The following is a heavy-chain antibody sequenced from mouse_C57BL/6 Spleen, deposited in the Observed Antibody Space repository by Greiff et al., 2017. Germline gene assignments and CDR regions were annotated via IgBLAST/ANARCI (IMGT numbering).Heavy chain of an antibody. V-gene: IGHV1-80*01. CDR2: IYPGDGDT. CDR3: ARSYGNYVTDY. CDR1: GYAFSSYW. J-gene: IGHJ2*01. D-gene: IGHD2-1*01. Sequence: QVQLQQSGAELVKPGASVKISCKASGYAFSSYWMNWVKQRPGKGLEWIGQIYPGDGDTNYNGKFKGKATLTADKSSSTAYMQLSSLTSEDTAVYYCARSYGNYVTDYWGQGTTLTVSS.